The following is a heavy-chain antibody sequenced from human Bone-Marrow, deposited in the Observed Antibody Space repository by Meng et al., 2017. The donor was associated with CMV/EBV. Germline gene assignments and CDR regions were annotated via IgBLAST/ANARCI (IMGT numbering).Heavy chain of an antibody. J-gene: IGHJ5*02. Sequence: SETLSLTCTVSGGSISSSSYYWGWIRQPPGKGLEWIGSIYYSGSTYYNPSLKSRVTISVDTSKNQFSLKLSSVTAADTAVYYCARTGYYKESWFDPWGQGTLVTV. V-gene: IGHV4-39*07. CDR2: IYYSGST. CDR3: ARTGYYKESWFDP. D-gene: IGHD3-9*01. CDR1: GGSISSSSYY.